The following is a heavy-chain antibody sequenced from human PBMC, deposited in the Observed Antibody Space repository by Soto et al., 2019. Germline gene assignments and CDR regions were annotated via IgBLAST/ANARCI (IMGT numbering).Heavy chain of an antibody. J-gene: IGHJ6*03. D-gene: IGHD3-22*01. CDR2: IYYSGST. CDR1: GGSISSSSYY. Sequence: SETLSLTCTVSGGSISSSSYYWGWIRQPPGKGLEWIGSIYYSGSTYYNPSLKSRVTISVDTSKNQFSLKLSSVTAADTAVYYCARDPSSGYYQHSYYYYMDVWGKGTTVTVSS. CDR3: ARDPSSGYYQHSYYYYMDV. V-gene: IGHV4-39*02.